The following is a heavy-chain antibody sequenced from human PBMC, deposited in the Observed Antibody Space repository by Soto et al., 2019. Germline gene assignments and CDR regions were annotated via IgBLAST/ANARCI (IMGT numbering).Heavy chain of an antibody. CDR1: GASISTGVYY. Sequence: SETLSLTCTASGASISTGVYYWSWIRQPPGKGLEWIGYIYYSGSTYYNPSLKRRVTISVATSKNQFSLKLSSVTAADTAVYYCATKARGWYGVYDYWGQGTLVTVSS. V-gene: IGHV4-30-4*01. CDR2: IYYSGST. J-gene: IGHJ4*02. CDR3: ATKARGWYGVYDY. D-gene: IGHD6-19*01.